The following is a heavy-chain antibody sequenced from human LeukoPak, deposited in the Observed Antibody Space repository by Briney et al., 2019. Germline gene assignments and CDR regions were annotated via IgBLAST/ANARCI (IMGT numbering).Heavy chain of an antibody. CDR2: INHSGST. CDR1: GGSFSGYY. V-gene: IGHV4-34*01. Sequence: PSETLSLTCAVYGGSFSGYYWSWIRQPPGKGLEWIGEINHSGSTNYNPSLKSRVTISVDTSKNQFSLKLSSVTAADTAVYYCARGRRNSFFGVVIHYFDYWGQGTLVTVSS. CDR3: ARGRRNSFFGVVIHYFDY. D-gene: IGHD3-3*01. J-gene: IGHJ4*02.